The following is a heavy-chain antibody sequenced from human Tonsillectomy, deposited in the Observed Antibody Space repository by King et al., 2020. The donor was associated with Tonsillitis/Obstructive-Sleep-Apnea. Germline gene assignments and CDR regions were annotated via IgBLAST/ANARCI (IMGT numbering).Heavy chain of an antibody. CDR3: ARGDIVVVQSSLAGYYYYYMDV. D-gene: IGHD2-15*01. Sequence: VQLQQWGAGLLKPSETLSLTCAVYGGSFSGYYWSWIRQPPGKGLEWIGEINHIGSTNYNPSLNSRVTISVDTSKNQFSLKLSSVTAADTAVYYCARGDIVVVQSSLAGYYYYYMDVWGKGTTVTVSS. CDR1: GGSFSGYY. J-gene: IGHJ6*03. CDR2: INHIGST. V-gene: IGHV4-34*01.